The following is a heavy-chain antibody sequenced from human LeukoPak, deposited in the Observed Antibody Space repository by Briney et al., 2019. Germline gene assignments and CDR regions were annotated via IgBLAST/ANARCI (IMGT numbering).Heavy chain of an antibody. D-gene: IGHD1-1*01. V-gene: IGHV3-48*03. J-gene: IGHJ4*02. CDR2: SSPSGITT. CDR3: XXXGDVXXXNDGYYFDH. Sequence: GGSLRLSCVASGFTFSQFEMTWVRQAPGKGLEWISYSSPSGITTYYANSVRGRFTISRDNAKNTLYLQMYGPTVHDTSLYYXXXXGDVXXXNDGYYFDHWXQGILVTVSA. CDR1: GFTFSQFE.